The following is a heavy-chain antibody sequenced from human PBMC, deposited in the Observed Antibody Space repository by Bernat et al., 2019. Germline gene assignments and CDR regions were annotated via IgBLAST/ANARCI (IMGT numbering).Heavy chain of an antibody. Sequence: QLQLQESGPGLVKPSETLSLTCTVSGGPISSSSYYCGWIRQPPGMGLEWLGSIYYSGSTYYNPSLNSRVTISVDSSKNQFSLKLSSVNAADADVYYCARTRRGTMIDAFDIWGQGTMITVSS. V-gene: IGHV4-39*01. CDR1: GGPISSSSYY. CDR2: IYYSGST. CDR3: ARTRRGTMIDAFDI. D-gene: IGHD3-22*01. J-gene: IGHJ3*02.